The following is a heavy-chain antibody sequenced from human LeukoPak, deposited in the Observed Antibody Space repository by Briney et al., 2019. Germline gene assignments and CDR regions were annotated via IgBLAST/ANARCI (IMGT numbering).Heavy chain of an antibody. CDR1: GFTFSSYA. CDR3: AKDYRVVAYSSGWLGAFDI. V-gene: IGHV3-23*01. Sequence: GGSLRLSCAASGFTFSSYAMSWVRQAPGKGLEWVSAISGSGGSTYYADSVKGRFTISRDNSKNTLYLQMNSLRAEDTAVYYCAKDYRVVAYSSGWLGAFDIWGQGTMVTVSS. J-gene: IGHJ3*02. CDR2: ISGSGGST. D-gene: IGHD6-19*01.